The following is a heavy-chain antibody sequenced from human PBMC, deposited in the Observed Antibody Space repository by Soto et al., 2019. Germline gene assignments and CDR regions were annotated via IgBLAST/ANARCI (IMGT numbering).Heavy chain of an antibody. V-gene: IGHV1-3*01. D-gene: IGHD5-12*01. Sequence: GASVKVSCKASGYTFTSYAMHWVRQAPGQRLEWMGWINAGNGNTKYSQKFQGRVTITRDTSTSTAYMELSSLRSEDTAVYYCASAIRGYDRRWFDPWGQGTLITVSS. J-gene: IGHJ5*02. CDR2: INAGNGNT. CDR3: ASAIRGYDRRWFDP. CDR1: GYTFTSYA.